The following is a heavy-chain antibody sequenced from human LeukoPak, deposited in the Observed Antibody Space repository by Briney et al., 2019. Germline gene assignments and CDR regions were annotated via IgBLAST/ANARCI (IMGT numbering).Heavy chain of an antibody. CDR3: ARGHRGHGGNWFDP. CDR2: ISYDGSNK. V-gene: IGHV3-30-3*01. Sequence: GGSLRLSCAASGFTFSSYAMHWVRQAPGKGLEWVAVISYDGSNKYYADSVKGRFTISRDNSKNTLYLQMNSLRAEDTAVYYCARGHRGHGGNWFDPWGQGTLVTVSS. D-gene: IGHD3-10*01. J-gene: IGHJ5*02. CDR1: GFTFSSYA.